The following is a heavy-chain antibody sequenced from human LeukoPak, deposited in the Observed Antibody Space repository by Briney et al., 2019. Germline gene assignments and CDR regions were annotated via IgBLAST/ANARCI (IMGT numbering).Heavy chain of an antibody. Sequence: SETLSLTCTVSGGSIGSYFWSWIRQPPGKGLEWIGYIYYSGSTSYNPSLKSRVIMSVDTPKNQISLKVSSVTAADTAVYYCARGRAAFDWFDHWGQGTLVTVSS. CDR2: IYYSGST. CDR1: GGSIGSYF. J-gene: IGHJ5*02. V-gene: IGHV4-59*12. CDR3: ARGRAAFDWFDH.